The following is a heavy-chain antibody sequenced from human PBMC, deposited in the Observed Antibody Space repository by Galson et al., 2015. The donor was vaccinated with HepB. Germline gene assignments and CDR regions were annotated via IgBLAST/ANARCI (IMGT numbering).Heavy chain of an antibody. D-gene: IGHD4-23*01. Sequence: QSGAEVKKPGESLKISCTGSGSTFTNYWIGWVRQMPGKGLVWMGNIWPGNSLTIYSQSFQGHVTISADKSITTAYLQWSSLKATDTAMYYCARRPYGGSSVLASAIRIWGQGTVVTVSS. CDR1: GSTFTNYW. V-gene: IGHV5-51*01. CDR2: IWPGNSLT. J-gene: IGHJ3*01. CDR3: ARRPYGGSSVLASAIRI.